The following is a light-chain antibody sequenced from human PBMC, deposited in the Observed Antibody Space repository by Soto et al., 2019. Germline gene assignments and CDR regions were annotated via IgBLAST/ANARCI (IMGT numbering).Light chain of an antibody. V-gene: IGKV1-5*03. J-gene: IGKJ2*02. CDR3: QPYNSYSRT. Sequence: DIQMTQSPSTLSASVGDRVTITCRASQSISSWLAWYQQKPGKAPNLLIYKASSLESGVPSRFSGSGSGTEFTLTISSLQPDDFATYYCQPYNSYSRTFGQGTKLEIK. CDR2: KAS. CDR1: QSISSW.